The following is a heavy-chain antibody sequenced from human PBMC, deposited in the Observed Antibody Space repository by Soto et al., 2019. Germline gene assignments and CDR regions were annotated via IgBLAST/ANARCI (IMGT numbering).Heavy chain of an antibody. CDR3: ASLPSFYYGSGYGMDV. Sequence: QVQLVQSGTEVKKPGSSVKVSCKASGGTFRSNAISWVRQAPGQGLEWMGGLIPILGTTNYAQKFQGRVTITADESASTAYMELSSLRSDDTAVYYCASLPSFYYGSGYGMDVWGQGTTVTVSS. CDR2: LIPILGTT. V-gene: IGHV1-69*01. D-gene: IGHD3-10*01. CDR1: GGTFRSNA. J-gene: IGHJ6*02.